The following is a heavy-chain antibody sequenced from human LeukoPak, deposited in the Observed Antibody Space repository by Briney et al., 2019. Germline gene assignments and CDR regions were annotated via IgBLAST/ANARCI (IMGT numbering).Heavy chain of an antibody. J-gene: IGHJ6*03. CDR3: ARDDGSYYYYYYMDV. CDR2: INPNSGGT. D-gene: IGHD1-26*01. Sequence: ASVKVSCKASGYTFTGYYMHWVRQAPGQGLEWMGWINPNSGGTNYAQKFQGRVTMTRDTSISTAYMELSRPRSDDTAVYYCARDDGSYYYYYYMDVWGKGTTVTVSS. CDR1: GYTFTGYY. V-gene: IGHV1-2*02.